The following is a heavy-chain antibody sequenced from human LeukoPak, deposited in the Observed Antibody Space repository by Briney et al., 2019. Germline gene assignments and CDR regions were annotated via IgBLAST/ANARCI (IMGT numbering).Heavy chain of an antibody. CDR3: ARNWGYAFDI. CDR2: VKQDDTEK. Sequence: GGSLRLSCAASAFTFSNYWMSWVRQAPGKGLEWVDHVKQDDTEKYYVDSVKGRFTISRDNAKNSLYLQMNSLRAEDTAAYYCARNWGYAFDIWGQGTMVTVSS. J-gene: IGHJ3*02. D-gene: IGHD7-27*01. V-gene: IGHV3-7*05. CDR1: AFTFSNYW.